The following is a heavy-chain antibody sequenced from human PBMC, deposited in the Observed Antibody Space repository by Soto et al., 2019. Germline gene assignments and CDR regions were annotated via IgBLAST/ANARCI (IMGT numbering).Heavy chain of an antibody. V-gene: IGHV2-26*01. CDR2: IFSNDEK. D-gene: IGHD2-2*02. CDR1: GFSLSNARMG. J-gene: IGHJ6*02. CDR3: ARTPYLRSMDV. Sequence: GSGPTLVNPTETLTLACTVSGFSLSNARMGVSWIRQPPGKALEWLAHIFSNDEKSYSTSLKSRLTISKDTSKSQVVLTMTSMDPVDTATYYCARTPYLRSMDVWGQGTTVTVSS.